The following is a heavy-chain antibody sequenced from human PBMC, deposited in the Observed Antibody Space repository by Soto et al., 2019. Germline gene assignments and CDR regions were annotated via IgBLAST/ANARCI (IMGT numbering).Heavy chain of an antibody. D-gene: IGHD6-6*01. CDR2: IGGNSGSL. V-gene: IGHV3-9*01. J-gene: IGHJ6*02. Sequence: EVQLVESGGGLVQPGRSLRLSCAASGFIFDDYAMHWVRQAPGKGLEWVSVIGGNSGSLCYADSVKGRFTISRDNAKNALYLQMNSLRAEDTALYYCAKDRYSSSAYYYYGMDAWGQGTTVTVSS. CDR3: AKDRYSSSAYYYYGMDA. CDR1: GFIFDDYA.